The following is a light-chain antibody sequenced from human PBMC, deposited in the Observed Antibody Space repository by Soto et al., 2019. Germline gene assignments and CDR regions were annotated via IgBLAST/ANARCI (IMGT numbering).Light chain of an antibody. CDR3: GTWDSSLSAML. Sequence: QSVVTQPPPVSAAPGQKVTISCSGSSSHIGKNYVSWYQQLPGTAPRLLIYDNNNRPSGIPDRFSGSKSGTSATLGITGLQTGDEADYYCGTWDSSLSAMLFGGGTKLTVL. J-gene: IGLJ2*01. V-gene: IGLV1-51*01. CDR2: DNN. CDR1: SSHIGKNY.